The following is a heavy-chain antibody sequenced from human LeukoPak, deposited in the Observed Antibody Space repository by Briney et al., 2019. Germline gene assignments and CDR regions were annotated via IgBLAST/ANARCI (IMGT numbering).Heavy chain of an antibody. J-gene: IGHJ3*02. Sequence: SVKVSCKASGGTFSSYAISWVRQAPGQGLEWMGGIIPIFGTANYAQKFQGRVTITADESTSTACMELSSLRSEDTAVYYCARDLGDYYDSSGYYPDAFDIWGQGTMVTVSS. CDR2: IIPIFGTA. D-gene: IGHD3-22*01. CDR1: GGTFSSYA. CDR3: ARDLGDYYDSSGYYPDAFDI. V-gene: IGHV1-69*13.